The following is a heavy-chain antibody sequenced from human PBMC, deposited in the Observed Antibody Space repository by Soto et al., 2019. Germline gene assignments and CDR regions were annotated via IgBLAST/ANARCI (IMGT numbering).Heavy chain of an antibody. V-gene: IGHV3-33*01. CDR2: IWYDGSNK. J-gene: IGHJ6*02. D-gene: IGHD3-22*01. CDR1: GFTFSSYG. Sequence: GGSLRLSCAASGFTFSSYGMHWVRQAPGKGLEWVAVIWYDGSNKYYADSVKGRFTISRDNSKNTLYLQMNSLRAEDTAVYYCARDLVVRGGYYYYGMDVWGQGTTVTVSS. CDR3: ARDLVVRGGYYYYGMDV.